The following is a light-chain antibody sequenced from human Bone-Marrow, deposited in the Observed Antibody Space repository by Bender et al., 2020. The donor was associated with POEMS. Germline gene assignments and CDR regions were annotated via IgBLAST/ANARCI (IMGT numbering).Light chain of an antibody. V-gene: IGLV1-44*01. CDR1: NSNIGLYS. J-gene: IGLJ3*02. CDR3: SSWDDSLSGWV. Sequence: QSVLTQPPSASGTPGQRVTISCSGGNSNIGLYSVSWYQHLPGTAPRLVVYSNYQRPSGVPARFSGSKSGTSASLAISDIQSEDEGDYYCSSWDDSLSGWVFGGGTKLTVL. CDR2: SNY.